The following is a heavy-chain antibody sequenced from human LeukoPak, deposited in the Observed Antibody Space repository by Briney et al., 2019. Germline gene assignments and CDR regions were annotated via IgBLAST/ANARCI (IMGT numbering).Heavy chain of an antibody. V-gene: IGHV3-43*02. CDR1: GLXIADFA. J-gene: IGHJ4*02. CDR3: ARESGKFDY. Sequence: GGSLRLSCGVSGLXIADFAMHWVRQAPGKGLEWVSLISGDGVSTFYADSVKGRFSISRDNSKNSLSLEMNSLRTEDTAMYYCARESGKFDYWGQGTLVAVSS. CDR2: ISGDGVST.